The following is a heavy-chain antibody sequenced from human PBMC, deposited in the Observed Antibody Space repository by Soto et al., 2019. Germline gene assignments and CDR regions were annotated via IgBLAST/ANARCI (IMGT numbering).Heavy chain of an antibody. CDR2: IYTSGST. Sequence: SETLSLTCTVSGGSISSYYWSWIRQPAGKGLEWIGRIYTSGSTNYNPSLKSRVTMSVDTSKNQFSLKLSSVTAADTAVYYCATQSSGYGAGAFDIWGQGTMGTVSS. CDR1: GGSISSYY. CDR3: ATQSSGYGAGAFDI. V-gene: IGHV4-4*07. D-gene: IGHD5-12*01. J-gene: IGHJ3*02.